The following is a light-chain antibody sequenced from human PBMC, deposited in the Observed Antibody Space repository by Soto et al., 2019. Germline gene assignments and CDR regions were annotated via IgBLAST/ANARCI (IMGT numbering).Light chain of an antibody. CDR3: QHWA. V-gene: IGKV3-20*01. CDR2: GAS. CDR1: QSVSSSY. J-gene: IGKJ1*01. Sequence: EIVLTQSPGTLSLSPGERATLSCRASQSVSSSYLAWYQQKPGQAPRLLIYGASRRATGIPDRFSGYGSWTDFTLTISGLEPEDFAVYYCQHWAFGQGTKVDIK.